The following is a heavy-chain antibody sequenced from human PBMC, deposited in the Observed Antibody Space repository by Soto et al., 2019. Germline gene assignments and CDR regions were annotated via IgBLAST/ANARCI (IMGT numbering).Heavy chain of an antibody. CDR1: GYTFTSYG. Sequence: QVQLVQSGAEVKKSGASVKVSCKASGYTFTSYGINWVRQAAGQGLEWMGWISAYNGDTNYAQKLQGRVTVTTDISTSTAYMDLRSLRSDDTAMYYCARAPRSTFGGVIVNDYWGQGTLVTVSS. V-gene: IGHV1-18*01. CDR2: ISAYNGDT. CDR3: ARAPRSTFGGVIVNDY. J-gene: IGHJ4*02. D-gene: IGHD3-16*02.